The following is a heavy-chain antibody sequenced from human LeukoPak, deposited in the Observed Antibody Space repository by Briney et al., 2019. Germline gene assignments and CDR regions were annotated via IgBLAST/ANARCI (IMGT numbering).Heavy chain of an antibody. CDR1: GFTFSSYA. CDR2: ISGSGGST. CDR3: AKGPGDWIGYFDY. V-gene: IGHV3-23*01. J-gene: IGHJ4*02. Sequence: GGSLRLSCAASGFTFSSYAMSWVRQAPGKGLEWVSGISGSGGSTYYADSVKGRFTISRDNSKNTVYLQMNSLRAEDTAVYYCAKGPGDWIGYFDYWGQGTLVTVPS. D-gene: IGHD3-3*01.